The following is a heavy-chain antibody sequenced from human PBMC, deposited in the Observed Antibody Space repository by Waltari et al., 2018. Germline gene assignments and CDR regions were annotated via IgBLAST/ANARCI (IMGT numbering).Heavy chain of an antibody. J-gene: IGHJ4*02. Sequence: QVQLVQSGAEVKKPGASVKVSCKASGYTFTSYGISWVRQAPGQGLEWMGWISAYKGHTNDAQKLQGRVTMTTDTSTSTAYMELRSLRSDDTAVYYCARSDEWLVLNPCHYWGQGTLVTVSS. CDR1: GYTFTSYG. V-gene: IGHV1-18*01. CDR3: ARSDEWLVLNPCHY. CDR2: ISAYKGHT. D-gene: IGHD6-19*01.